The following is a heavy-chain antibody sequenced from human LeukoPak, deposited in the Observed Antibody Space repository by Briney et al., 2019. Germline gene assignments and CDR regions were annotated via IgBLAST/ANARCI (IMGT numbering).Heavy chain of an antibody. V-gene: IGHV1-46*01. CDR2: INPSGGST. Sequence: ASVKVSCKASGYTFTSYYMHWVRQALGQGLEWMGIINPSGGSTSYAQKFQGRVTMTRDTSTSTVYMELSSLRSEDTAVYYCARSDAARDPFDYWGQGTLVTVSS. CDR3: ARSDAARDPFDY. J-gene: IGHJ4*02. D-gene: IGHD6-6*01. CDR1: GYTFTSYY.